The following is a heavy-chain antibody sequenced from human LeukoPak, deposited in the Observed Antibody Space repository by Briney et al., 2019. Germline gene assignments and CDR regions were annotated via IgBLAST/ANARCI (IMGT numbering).Heavy chain of an antibody. CDR3: AKPSPGTGDILTGYLSY. CDR1: GFTFSSYA. CDR2: ISGSGGST. D-gene: IGHD3-9*01. Sequence: PGGSLRLSCAASGFTFSSYATSWVRQAPGKGLEWVSAISGSGGSTYYADSVKGRFTISRDNSKNTLYLQMNSLRAEDTAVYYCAKPSPGTGDILTGYLSYWGQGTLVTVSS. V-gene: IGHV3-23*01. J-gene: IGHJ4*02.